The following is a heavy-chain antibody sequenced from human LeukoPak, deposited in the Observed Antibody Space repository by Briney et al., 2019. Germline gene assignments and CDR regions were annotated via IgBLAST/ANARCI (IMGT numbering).Heavy chain of an antibody. Sequence: AGGSLRLSCAASGFTFSKYDMHWVRQAPGKGLEWVAVISYDGSNKYYADSVKGRFTISRDNSKNTLYLQMNSLRAEDTAVYYCARLHSGSYGGYFDYWGQGTLVTVSS. CDR3: ARLHSGSYGGYFDY. D-gene: IGHD1-26*01. V-gene: IGHV3-30*19. CDR2: ISYDGSNK. CDR1: GFTFSKYD. J-gene: IGHJ4*02.